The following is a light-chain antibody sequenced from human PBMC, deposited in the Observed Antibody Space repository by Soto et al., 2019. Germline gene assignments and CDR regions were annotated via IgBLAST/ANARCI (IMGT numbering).Light chain of an antibody. J-gene: IGKJ3*01. CDR2: GAS. V-gene: IGKV3-15*01. CDR3: QRYNDWPPT. CDR1: HSVSSS. Sequence: EIVMTQSPATLSVSPGERATLFCRASHSVSSSLAWYQQKPGQAPRLLIHGASTRATGIPARFSGSGSGTELTLTISSLQSEDFAVYYCQRYNDWPPTFGPGTKVDIK.